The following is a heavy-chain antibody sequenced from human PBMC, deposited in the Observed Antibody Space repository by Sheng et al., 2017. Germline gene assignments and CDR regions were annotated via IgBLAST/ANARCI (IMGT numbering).Heavy chain of an antibody. CDR3: GRGLMVPAYDAFDL. D-gene: IGHD2-8*01. CDR1: GFTFNSYD. V-gene: IGHV3-30*04. Sequence: QVQLVESGGGVVQPGRSLILSCTASGFTFNSYDMHWVRQVPGKGLEWVATISFDGNNIYYVDSVKGRFTISRDNSKNTLYLQMIGLRAEDTAVYYCGRGLMVPAYDAFDLWGQGTMVTVSS. J-gene: IGHJ3*01. CDR2: ISFDGNNI.